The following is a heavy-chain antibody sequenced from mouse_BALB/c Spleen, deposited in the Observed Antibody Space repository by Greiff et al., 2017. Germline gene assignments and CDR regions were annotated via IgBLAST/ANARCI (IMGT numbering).Heavy chain of an antibody. J-gene: IGHJ1*01. CDR1: GYSITSGYY. CDR2: ISYDGSN. V-gene: IGHV3-6*02. Sequence: EVHLVESGPGLVKPSQSLSLTCSVTGYSITSGYYWNWIRQFPGNKLEWMGYISYDGSNNYNPSLKNRISITRDTSKNQFFLKLNSVTTEDTATYYCARRDYGSSHWYFDVWGAGTTVTVSS. D-gene: IGHD1-1*01. CDR3: ARRDYGSSHWYFDV.